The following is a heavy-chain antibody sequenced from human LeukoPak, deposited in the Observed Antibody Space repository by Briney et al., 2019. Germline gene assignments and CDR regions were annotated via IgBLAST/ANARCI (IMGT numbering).Heavy chain of an antibody. Sequence: PSETLSLTCAVSGYSISSGYYWGWIRQPPGKGLEWIGSIYYSGSTYYSPPLKSRVTISVDTSKNQFSLKLSSVTAADTAVYYCARLYSYGPFDYWGQGTLVTVSS. J-gene: IGHJ4*02. D-gene: IGHD5-18*01. V-gene: IGHV4-38-2*01. CDR2: IYYSGST. CDR1: GYSISSGYY. CDR3: ARLYSYGPFDY.